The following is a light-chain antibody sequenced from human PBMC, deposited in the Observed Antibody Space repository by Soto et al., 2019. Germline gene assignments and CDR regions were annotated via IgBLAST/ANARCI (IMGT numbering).Light chain of an antibody. CDR2: DVS. J-gene: IGLJ1*01. CDR3: SSYTSSSTLYV. CDR1: SSDVGGYNY. V-gene: IGLV2-14*03. Sequence: QSVLTQPASVSGSPGQSITISCTGTSSDVGGYNYVSWYQQQPGKAPKLMIYDVSNRPSGVSYRFSGSKSGNTASLTISGRQAEDEADYYCSSYTSSSTLYVFGTGTKLTVL.